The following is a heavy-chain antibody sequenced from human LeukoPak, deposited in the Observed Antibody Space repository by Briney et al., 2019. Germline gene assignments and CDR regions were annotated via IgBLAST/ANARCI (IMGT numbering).Heavy chain of an antibody. V-gene: IGHV3-23*01. Sequence: GGSLRLSCAASGFTFSSYGMSWVRQAPGKGLECVSSISGSGGSTYYADSVKGRFTISRDNSKNTLYLQMNSLRPEDTAMYFCARDKGGMVPFDHWGQGTLVTVSS. D-gene: IGHD3-10*01. CDR2: ISGSGGST. CDR3: ARDKGGMVPFDH. J-gene: IGHJ4*02. CDR1: GFTFSSYG.